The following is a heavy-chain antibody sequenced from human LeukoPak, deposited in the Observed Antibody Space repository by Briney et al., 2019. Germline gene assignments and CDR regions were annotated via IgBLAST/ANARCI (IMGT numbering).Heavy chain of an antibody. Sequence: SETLSLTCTVSSGSINNYYWSWIRQTPGKGLEWIGYILSSGSTNYNPSVKSRVTISVDTSKNQFPLKLSSVTAADMAVYYCARTNQISETAFDIWGQGTMVIVSS. CDR2: ILSSGST. J-gene: IGHJ3*02. D-gene: IGHD1-14*01. CDR3: ARTNQISETAFDI. CDR1: SGSINNYY. V-gene: IGHV4-59*01.